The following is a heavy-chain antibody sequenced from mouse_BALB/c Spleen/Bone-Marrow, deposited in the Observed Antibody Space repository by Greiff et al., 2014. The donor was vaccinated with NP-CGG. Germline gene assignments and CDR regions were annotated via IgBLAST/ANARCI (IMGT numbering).Heavy chain of an antibody. V-gene: IGHV2-6-5*01. CDR3: AKQYGNYDWYFDV. J-gene: IGHJ1*01. D-gene: IGHD2-1*01. CDR2: IWGGGST. Sequence: VKLVESGPGLVAPSQSLSITCTVSGFSLNDYGVSWIRQPPGKGLEWLGVIWGGGSTYYNSALKSRLSISKDNSKSQVFLKMNSLQTGDTAMYYCAKQYGNYDWYFDVWGAGTTVTVSS. CDR1: GFSLNDYG.